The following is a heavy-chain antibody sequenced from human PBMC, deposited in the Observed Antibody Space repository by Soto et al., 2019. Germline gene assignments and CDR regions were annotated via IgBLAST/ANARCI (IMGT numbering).Heavy chain of an antibody. Sequence: QVQLVQSGAEVKKPGASVKVSCKASGYTFINYYMHWVRQAPGQGLEWMGIINPNGGSTTYAQKFQGRVTLTRDTSTNTVNMELSSLRSEDTAGYYCAREKWLVRRNDPFDIWGQGTMFTVSS. D-gene: IGHD6-19*01. CDR3: AREKWLVRRNDPFDI. CDR2: INPNGGST. J-gene: IGHJ3*02. V-gene: IGHV1-46*01. CDR1: GYTFINYY.